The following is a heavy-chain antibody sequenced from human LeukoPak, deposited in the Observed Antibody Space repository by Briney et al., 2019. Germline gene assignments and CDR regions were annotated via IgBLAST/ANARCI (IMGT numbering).Heavy chain of an antibody. CDR1: VGSIGSSSYY. V-gene: IGHV4-39*01. Sequence: SETLSLTCTVSVGSIGSSSYYWGWIRQPPGKGLEWIGSIYYTGSTYYNPSLKSRVTISVDTSKNQFSLKLTSVTAADTAVYYCARGSGSSAGFDFWGQGTLVTVSS. CDR3: ARGSGSSAGFDF. CDR2: IYYTGST. J-gene: IGHJ4*02. D-gene: IGHD3-10*01.